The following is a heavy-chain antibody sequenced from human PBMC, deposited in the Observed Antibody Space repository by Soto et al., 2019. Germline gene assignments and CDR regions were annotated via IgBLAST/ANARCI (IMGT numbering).Heavy chain of an antibody. CDR1: GYTFTGYY. CDR2: INPNSGAT. J-gene: IGHJ4*02. CDR3: ARDAVSTIGEFDY. V-gene: IGHV1-2*02. D-gene: IGHD5-12*01. Sequence: ASLKVSCKASGYTFTGYYMHWMRQAPGQGLEWMGWINPNSGATNQAQKFQGRVTMARDTSISTAYLELSRLTSDDTAVYYCARDAVSTIGEFDYWGQGTLVTVSS.